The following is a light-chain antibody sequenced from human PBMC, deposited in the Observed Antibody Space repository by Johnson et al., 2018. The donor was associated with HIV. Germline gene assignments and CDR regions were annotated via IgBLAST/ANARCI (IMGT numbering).Light chain of an antibody. V-gene: IGLV1-51*02. CDR1: SSNIGNNY. CDR3: GTWDSSLSAGGV. Sequence: QHVLTQPPSVSAAPGQKVTISCSGSSSNIGNNYVSWYQQLPGTAPKLLIYENNKRPLGIPDRFSGSKSGTSATLGITGLQTGDEADYYCGTWDSSLSAGGVFGTGTKVTVL. J-gene: IGLJ1*01. CDR2: ENN.